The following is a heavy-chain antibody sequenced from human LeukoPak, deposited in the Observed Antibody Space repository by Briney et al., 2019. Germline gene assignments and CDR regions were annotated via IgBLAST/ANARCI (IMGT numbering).Heavy chain of an antibody. CDR2: INHSGST. Sequence: SETLSLTCAVYGGSFSGYYWSWIRQPPGKGLEWIGEINHSGSTNYNPSLKSRVTISVDTSKNQFSLKLSPVTAADTAVYYCARARKLKKAPIDYWGQGTLVTVSS. CDR1: GGSFSGYY. V-gene: IGHV4-34*01. J-gene: IGHJ4*02. CDR3: ARARKLKKAPIDY.